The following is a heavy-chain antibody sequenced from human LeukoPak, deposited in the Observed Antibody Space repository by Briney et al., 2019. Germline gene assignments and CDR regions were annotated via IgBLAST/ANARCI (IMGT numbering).Heavy chain of an antibody. CDR2: INPNSGGT. V-gene: IGHV1-2*02. CDR1: GYTFTGYY. CDR3: ARDQYYDYVWGSYASFHFDY. J-gene: IGHJ4*02. Sequence: ASVKVSCKASGYTFTGYYMHWVRQAPGQGLEWMGWINPNSGGTNYAQKFQGRVTMTRDTSISTAYMELSRLRSDDTAVYYCARDQYYDYVWGSYASFHFDYWGQGTLVTVSS. D-gene: IGHD3-16*01.